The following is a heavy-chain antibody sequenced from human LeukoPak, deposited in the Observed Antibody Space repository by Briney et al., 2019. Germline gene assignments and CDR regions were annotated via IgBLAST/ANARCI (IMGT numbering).Heavy chain of an antibody. CDR1: GLTFSSYA. CDR3: ARERRTEVLRFLEWLPPRDAFDI. CDR2: ISSNGGST. J-gene: IGHJ3*02. V-gene: IGHV3-64*01. D-gene: IGHD3-3*01. Sequence: GGSLRLSCAASGLTFSSYAMHWVRQAPGKGLEYVSAISSNGGSTYYANSVKGRFTISRDNSKNTLYLQMGSLRAEDMAVYYCARERRTEVLRFLEWLPPRDAFDIWGQGTMVTVSS.